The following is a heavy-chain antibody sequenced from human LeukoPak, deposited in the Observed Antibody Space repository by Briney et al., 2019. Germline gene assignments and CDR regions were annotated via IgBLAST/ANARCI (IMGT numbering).Heavy chain of an antibody. CDR2: ICYSGST. V-gene: IGHV4-59*08. Sequence: PSETLCLTCAVSGGSISSYYWSWIRQPPGKGLEWIGYICYSGSTNYNPSLKSRGTTSLGTSKNQLSLKLTSVTAADTTVDYCARLSRGAAAGFDYWGQGTLVTVSS. J-gene: IGHJ4*02. D-gene: IGHD6-13*01. CDR3: ARLSRGAAAGFDY. CDR1: GGSISSYY.